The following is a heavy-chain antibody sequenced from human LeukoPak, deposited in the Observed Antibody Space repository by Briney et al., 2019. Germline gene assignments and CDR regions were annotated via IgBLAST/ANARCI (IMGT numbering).Heavy chain of an antibody. D-gene: IGHD3-22*01. CDR3: ARAKTSIVVVTNFDY. CDR2: IWYDGSNK. V-gene: IGHV3-33*01. J-gene: IGHJ4*02. Sequence: GGSLRLSCAASGFTFSSYGMHWVRQAPGKGLEWVAVIWYDGSNKYYADSVKGRFTISRDNSKNTLYLQMNSLRAEDTAVYYCARAKTSIVVVTNFDYWGQGTLVTVSS. CDR1: GFTFSSYG.